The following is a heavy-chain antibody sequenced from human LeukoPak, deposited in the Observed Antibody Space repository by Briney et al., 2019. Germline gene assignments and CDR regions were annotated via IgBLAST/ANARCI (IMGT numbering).Heavy chain of an antibody. CDR2: ISYDGSEK. CDR1: GFTFSSYA. J-gene: IGHJ4*02. CDR3: AKGRRAPLVGTITKSWIDY. Sequence: GGSLRLSCAASGFTFSSYAMDWVRQAPGKGLEWVAVISYDGSEKYYADSVKGRFTISRDNSKNTLYLQMNTLRAEDTPVYYCAKGRRAPLVGTITKSWIDYWGQGTLVTVSS. V-gene: IGHV3-30*04. D-gene: IGHD1-7*01.